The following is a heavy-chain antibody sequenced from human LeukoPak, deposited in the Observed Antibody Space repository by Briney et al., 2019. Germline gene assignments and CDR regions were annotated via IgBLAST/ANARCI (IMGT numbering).Heavy chain of an antibody. J-gene: IGHJ4*02. D-gene: IGHD6-13*01. V-gene: IGHV3-7*03. CDR2: IKQDGSEK. Sequence: PGGSLRLSCAASGFTFSSYWMSWVRQAPGKGLEWVANIKQDGSEKYYVDSVKGRFTISRDNSKNSLYLQMNSLRTEDTALYYCAKDVTSSSWYGYFDRWGQGTLLTVSS. CDR3: AKDVTSSSWYGYFDR. CDR1: GFTFSSYW.